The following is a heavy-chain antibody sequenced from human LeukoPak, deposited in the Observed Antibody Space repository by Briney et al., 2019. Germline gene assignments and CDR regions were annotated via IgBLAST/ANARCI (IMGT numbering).Heavy chain of an antibody. Sequence: GGSLRLSCAASGFTFSSYSMNWVRQAPGKGLEWVSSISSSSSYIYYADSVKGRFTISRDNAKNSLYLQMNSLRAEDTAVYYCARGSSGTSQWLVRPFDYWGQGTLVTVSS. V-gene: IGHV3-21*01. CDR3: ARGSSGTSQWLVRPFDY. CDR1: GFTFSSYS. D-gene: IGHD6-19*01. CDR2: ISSSSSYI. J-gene: IGHJ4*02.